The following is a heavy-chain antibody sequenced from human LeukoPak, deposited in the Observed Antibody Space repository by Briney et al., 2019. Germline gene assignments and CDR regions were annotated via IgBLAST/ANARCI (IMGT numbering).Heavy chain of an antibody. CDR3: ARGAAGSY. V-gene: IGHV3-30-3*01. CDR1: GFTFSSYA. CDR2: ISYDGSNK. D-gene: IGHD6-13*01. J-gene: IGHJ4*02. Sequence: GGSLRLSCAASGFTFSSYAMHWVSQAPGKGLEWVAVISYDGSNKYYADSVKGRFTISRDNSKNTLYLQMNSLRAEDTAVYYCARGAAGSYWGQGTLVTVSS.